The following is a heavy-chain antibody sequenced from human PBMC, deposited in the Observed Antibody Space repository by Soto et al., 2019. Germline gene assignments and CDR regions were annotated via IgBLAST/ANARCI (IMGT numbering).Heavy chain of an antibody. CDR1: GFTLSGVA. CDR2: ISSNGVGT. D-gene: IGHD6-6*01. J-gene: IGHJ6*03. Sequence: EVQLAESGGGLAQPGGSLRLSCAASGFTLSGVAMDWVRQAPGKGLEYVSGISSNGVGTYYANSVQGRFTISRDNSKNTVYLQMGSLRPEDMAVYYCARRARPDFYYMDVWGKGTTVTVSS. V-gene: IGHV3-64*01. CDR3: ARRARPDFYYMDV.